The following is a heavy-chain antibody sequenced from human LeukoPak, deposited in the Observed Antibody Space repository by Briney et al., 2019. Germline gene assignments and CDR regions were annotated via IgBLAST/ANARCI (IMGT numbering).Heavy chain of an antibody. J-gene: IGHJ3*02. CDR3: ARDLGGSYYNAFDI. Sequence: GGSLRLSCAASGFTFDDCGMSWVRQAPGKGLEWVSGINWNGGSTGYADSVKGRFTISRDNAKNSLYLQMNSLRAEDTALYYCARDLGGSYYNAFDIWGQGTMVTVSS. V-gene: IGHV3-20*04. CDR2: INWNGGST. CDR1: GFTFDDCG. D-gene: IGHD1-26*01.